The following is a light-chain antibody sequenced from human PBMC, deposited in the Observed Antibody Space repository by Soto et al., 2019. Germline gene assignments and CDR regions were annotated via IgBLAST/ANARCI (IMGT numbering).Light chain of an antibody. Sequence: DVLVTQSPSSLSASVGDRVTITCRASQIIVTHLSWYQQRPGKAPTLLIYGASTLQRGVPSRFSGSGSETDFTLTISSLQPDDFATYYCQQYNAYSQAFGQGTKVEIK. CDR3: QQYNAYSQA. J-gene: IGKJ1*01. V-gene: IGKV1-39*01. CDR2: GAS. CDR1: QIIVTH.